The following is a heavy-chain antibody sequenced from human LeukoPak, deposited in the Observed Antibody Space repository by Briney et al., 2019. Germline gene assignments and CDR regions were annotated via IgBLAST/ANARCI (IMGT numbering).Heavy chain of an antibody. CDR2: ISSNGGST. J-gene: IGHJ4*02. CDR1: GFTFSSYA. D-gene: IGHD6-13*01. V-gene: IGHV3-64*01. CDR3: ARARGYDTRDFDY. Sequence: RSLRLSCAASGFTFSSYAMHWVRQAPGKGLEYVSAISSNGGSTYYANSVKGRFTISRDNSKNTLYLQMGSLRVEDMAVYYCARARGYDTRDFDYWGQGTLVTVSS.